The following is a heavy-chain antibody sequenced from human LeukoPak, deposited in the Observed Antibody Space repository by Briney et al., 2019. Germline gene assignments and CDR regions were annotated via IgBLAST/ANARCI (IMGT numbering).Heavy chain of an antibody. J-gene: IGHJ5*02. Sequence: PSETLSLTCTVSGGSISSSSYYWGWIRQPPGKGLEWIGSIFYSGSTYYNPSLKSRVTVSLDTSKNQFSLKLSSVTAADTAVYYCARVEGRFDPWGQGTLVTVSS. CDR1: GGSISSSSYY. CDR3: ARVEGRFDP. V-gene: IGHV4-39*07. CDR2: IFYSGST.